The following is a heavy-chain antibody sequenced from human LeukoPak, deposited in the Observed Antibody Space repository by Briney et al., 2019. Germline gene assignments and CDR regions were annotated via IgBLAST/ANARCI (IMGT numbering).Heavy chain of an antibody. CDR2: ISSDGSST. D-gene: IGHD6-25*01. CDR1: GFTFSSYW. V-gene: IGHV3-74*01. J-gene: IGHJ4*02. Sequence: GGSLRLSCAASGFTFSSYWMYWVRQAPEKGLVWVSGISSDGSSTRYADSVKGRFTISRDNAKNTLYLQMNSLRAEDTAVYYCVRGNSGFDYWGQGTLVTVSS. CDR3: VRGNSGFDY.